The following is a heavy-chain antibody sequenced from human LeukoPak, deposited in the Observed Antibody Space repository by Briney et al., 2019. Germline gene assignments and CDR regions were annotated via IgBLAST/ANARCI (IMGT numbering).Heavy chain of an antibody. Sequence: GASRRLSWVASGFSLSSYTISWARPAPGQGVEWVDKMKEDGTDIYYVASVKGRLTICRDNAKNSLCLQMSSLRVEDTAVYYCARGGARYLDNWGQGTLVTVSS. V-gene: IGHV3-7*01. J-gene: IGHJ4*02. CDR1: GFSLSSYT. D-gene: IGHD3-9*01. CDR3: ARGGARYLDN. CDR2: MKEDGTDI.